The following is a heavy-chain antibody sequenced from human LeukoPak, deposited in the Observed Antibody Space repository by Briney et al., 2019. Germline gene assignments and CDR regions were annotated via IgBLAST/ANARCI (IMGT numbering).Heavy chain of an antibody. J-gene: IGHJ5*02. CDR2: IYYMGST. CDR1: GGSIRSGGYY. D-gene: IGHD3-10*01. Sequence: SQTLSLPCTVSGGSIRSGGYYWSWIRQHPGKGREWTGYIYYMGSTYYHPSLKSRVTISVDTSKNQFSRKLSSVTAADTAVYYCASHGSGPYNWFDPWGQGTLVTVSS. CDR3: ASHGSGPYNWFDP. V-gene: IGHV4-31*03.